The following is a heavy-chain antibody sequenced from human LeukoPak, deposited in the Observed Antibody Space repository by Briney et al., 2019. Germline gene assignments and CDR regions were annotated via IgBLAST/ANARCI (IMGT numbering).Heavy chain of an antibody. V-gene: IGHV3-48*04. J-gene: IGHJ4*02. CDR2: ISKDSKTI. CDR1: GFIFSSYT. Sequence: PGGSLRLSCAVSGFIFSSYTMNWVRQAPGQGLEWVSYISKDSKTIYYAESVKGRFTISRDNAQSSLYLQMNSLRPEDTAVYYCARLNGIALAGTWTSQDDSWGQGTLVTVSS. D-gene: IGHD6-19*01. CDR3: ARLNGIALAGTWTSQDDS.